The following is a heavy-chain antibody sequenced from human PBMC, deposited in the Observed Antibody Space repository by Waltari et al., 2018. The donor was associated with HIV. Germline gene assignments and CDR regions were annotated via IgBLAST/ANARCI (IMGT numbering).Heavy chain of an antibody. D-gene: IGHD4-17*01. Sequence: VEVVASGGGVVQPGGSVRLSCAASGFTFSSFGMHWLRQAPGTGLEWVAVIWYDGTNKYYGYSVKGRFTISRDNSKDMVYLQMDSLRVEDTGVYYCARDRRSTVIGPDYWAQGTLITVS. CDR1: GFTFSSFG. V-gene: IGHV3-33*01. J-gene: IGHJ4*02. CDR2: IWYDGTNK. CDR3: ARDRRSTVIGPDY.